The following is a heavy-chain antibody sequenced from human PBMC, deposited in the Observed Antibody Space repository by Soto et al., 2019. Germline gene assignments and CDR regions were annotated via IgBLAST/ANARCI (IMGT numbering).Heavy chain of an antibody. CDR2: IDATGNII. CDR1: GFSFRNFE. D-gene: IGHD1-20*01. CDR3: ARDRWHANRYPGAFDI. J-gene: IGHJ3*02. Sequence: GSLRLSCAASGFSFRNFEMNWVRQAPGKGLEWVSYIDATGNIIYYADSVKGQFTSSRDNSKTSLFLQMDCLRAEDTAVYYCARDRWHANRYPGAFDIWGRGTMGTVSS. V-gene: IGHV3-48*03.